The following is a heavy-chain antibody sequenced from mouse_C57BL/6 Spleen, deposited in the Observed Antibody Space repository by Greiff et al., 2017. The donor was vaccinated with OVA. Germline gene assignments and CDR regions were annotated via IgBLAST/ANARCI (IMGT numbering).Heavy chain of an antibody. CDR1: GYAFSSYW. J-gene: IGHJ2*01. D-gene: IGHD2-1*01. Sequence: QVQLKQSGAELVKPGASVKISCKASGYAFSSYWMNWVKQRPGKGLEWIGQIYPGDGDTNYNGKFKGKATLTADKSSSTAYMQLSSLTSEDSAVYFCARPYYGNSLDYWGQGTTLTVSS. V-gene: IGHV1-80*01. CDR2: IYPGDGDT. CDR3: ARPYYGNSLDY.